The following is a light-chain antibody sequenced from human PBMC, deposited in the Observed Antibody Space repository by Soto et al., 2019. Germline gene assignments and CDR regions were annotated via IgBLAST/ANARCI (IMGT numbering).Light chain of an antibody. CDR2: EVS. CDR1: SSDVGGYNY. Sequence: QSALTQPASVSGSPGQSITISCTGTSSDVGGYNYVSWYQQHPGKAPKLMIYEVSNRPSGVSNRFSGSKSGNMASLTISGLQAEDEADYYCSSYTSTNTLLFGGGTKLTVL. V-gene: IGLV2-14*01. CDR3: SSYTSTNTLL. J-gene: IGLJ2*01.